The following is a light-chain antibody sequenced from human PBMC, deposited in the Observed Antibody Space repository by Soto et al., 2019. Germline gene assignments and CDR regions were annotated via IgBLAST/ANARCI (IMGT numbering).Light chain of an antibody. CDR1: QSVSSRF. Sequence: IGLTQSPGTRSLSPVERATLSCRASQSVSSRFLAWYKQKPGQAPRLLMYGASSRTTGIPDRFSVTWSGTNFTLTISRLEPEGLAVYYCQQYFSSPYTFGLGTKLEIK. J-gene: IGKJ2*01. CDR2: GAS. V-gene: IGKV3-20*01. CDR3: QQYFSSPYT.